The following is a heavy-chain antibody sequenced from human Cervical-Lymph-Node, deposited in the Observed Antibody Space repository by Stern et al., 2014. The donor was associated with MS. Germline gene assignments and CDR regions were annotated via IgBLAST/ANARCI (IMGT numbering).Heavy chain of an antibody. CDR1: GFSLTTSGVA. D-gene: IGHD3-16*01. J-gene: IGHJ4*02. CDR2: IYWDEDK. Sequence: QITLKESGPTLVKPTQTLTLTCTFSGFSLTTSGVAVGWIRQPPGKALEWLALIYWDEDKWDSSSLKSRHTITKDTSKNQVVLIVTSMDPVDTATYYCAHRQGVHAPFDFWGQGTLVTFSS. CDR3: AHRQGVHAPFDF. V-gene: IGHV2-5*02.